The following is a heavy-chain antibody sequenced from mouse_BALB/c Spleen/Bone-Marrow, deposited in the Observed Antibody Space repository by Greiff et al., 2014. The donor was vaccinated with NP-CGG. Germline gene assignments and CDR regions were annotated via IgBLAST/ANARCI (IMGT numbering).Heavy chain of an antibody. J-gene: IGHJ3*01. CDR2: IYPGSGST. V-gene: IGHV1-77*01. CDR1: GYTFTDYV. D-gene: IGHD4-1*02. Sequence: QVQLKESGPELVKPGASGKMSCKASGYTFTDYVISWVKQRTGQGLEWIGEIYPGSGSTYYNEKFKGKATLTADKSSNTAYMQLSSLTSEDSAVYFCASTGTWFAYWGQGTLVTVSA. CDR3: ASTGTWFAY.